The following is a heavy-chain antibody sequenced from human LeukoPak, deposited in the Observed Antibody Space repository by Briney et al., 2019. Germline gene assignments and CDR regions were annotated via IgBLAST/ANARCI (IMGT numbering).Heavy chain of an antibody. V-gene: IGHV3-30-3*01. CDR1: GFTFSIYA. Sequence: GRSLRLSCAATGFTFSIYAIHWGRQAPGKGLEWVAFISDDGSRQHYADSVKGRFTISRDNSKNTLNLQMNSLRAEDTAVYYCVKDRTGTYTLDYWGQGTLVTVSS. CDR3: VKDRTGTYTLDY. CDR2: ISDDGSRQ. D-gene: IGHD3-10*01. J-gene: IGHJ4*02.